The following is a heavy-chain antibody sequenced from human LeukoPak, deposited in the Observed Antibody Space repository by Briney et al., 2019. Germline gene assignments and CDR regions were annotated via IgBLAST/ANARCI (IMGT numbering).Heavy chain of an antibody. V-gene: IGHV4-4*02. CDR2: ISLTGLT. D-gene: IGHD2-8*01. Sequence: PSGTLSLTCGVSGGSISNTNWWSWVRQPPGQGLEWIGEISLTGLTHYNPSLESRVTVSLDKSKNQLSLNLTSVTAADTAVYFCSRENGAFSPFGYWGQGTLVTVSS. CDR3: SRENGAFSPFGY. J-gene: IGHJ4*02. CDR1: GGSISNTNW.